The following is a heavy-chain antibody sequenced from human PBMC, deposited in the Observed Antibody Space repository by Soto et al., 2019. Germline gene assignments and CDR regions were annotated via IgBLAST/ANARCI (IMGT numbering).Heavy chain of an antibody. V-gene: IGHV4-59*01. Sequence: PSETLSLTCTGSGGSISSYYWSWIRQPPGKGLEWIGYIYYSGSTNYNPSLKSRVTISVDTSKNQFSLKLSSVTAADTAVYYCARSKSSGWYEAYYFDYWGQGTLVTVSS. CDR2: IYYSGST. CDR1: GGSISSYY. D-gene: IGHD6-19*01. J-gene: IGHJ4*02. CDR3: ARSKSSGWYEAYYFDY.